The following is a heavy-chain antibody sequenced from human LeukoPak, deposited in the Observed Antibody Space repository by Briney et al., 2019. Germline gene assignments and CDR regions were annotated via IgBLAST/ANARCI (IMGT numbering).Heavy chain of an antibody. CDR3: TTEYYYDSSGYYYGGEDY. CDR1: GFTFSNAW. J-gene: IGHJ4*02. D-gene: IGHD3-22*01. Sequence: GGSLRLSCAASGFTFSNAWMSWVRQAPGKGLEWVGRIKSKTDGGTTDYAAPVKGRFTISRDDSKNTLYLQMNSLKTEDTAVYYCTTEYYYDSSGYYYGGEDYWGQGTLVTVSS. V-gene: IGHV3-15*01. CDR2: IKSKTDGGTT.